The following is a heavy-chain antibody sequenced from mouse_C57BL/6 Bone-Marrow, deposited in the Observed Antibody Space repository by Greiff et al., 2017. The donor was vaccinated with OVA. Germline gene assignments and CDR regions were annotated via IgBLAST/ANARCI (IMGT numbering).Heavy chain of an antibody. CDR1: GFSFNTYA. J-gene: IGHJ3*01. V-gene: IGHV10-1*01. D-gene: IGHD2-1*01. CDR3: VREVYGNYGWFAY. Sequence: EVKVVESGGGLVQPKGSLKLSCAASGFSFNTYAMNWVRQAPGKGLEWVARIRSKSNNYATYYADSVKDRFTISRDDSESMLYLQMNNLKTEDTAMYYCVREVYGNYGWFAYWGQGTLVTVSA. CDR2: IRSKSNNYAT.